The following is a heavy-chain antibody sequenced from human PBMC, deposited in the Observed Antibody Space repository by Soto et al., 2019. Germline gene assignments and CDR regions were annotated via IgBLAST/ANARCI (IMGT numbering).Heavy chain of an antibody. V-gene: IGHV3-30*18. J-gene: IGHJ4*02. CDR2: ITSDVNYK. D-gene: IGHD3-16*01. CDR1: GFAFSTYG. Sequence: GGSLRLSGSASGFAFSTYGLHWVRQAPGKELEWVAIITSDVNYKYYADSVKGRFTISRDNSKNTRFLQMNSLRAEDTAVYYCAKGGSFDIWGQGTLVTV. CDR3: AKGGSFDI.